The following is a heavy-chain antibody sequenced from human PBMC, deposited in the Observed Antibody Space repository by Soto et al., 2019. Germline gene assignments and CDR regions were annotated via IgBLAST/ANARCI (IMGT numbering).Heavy chain of an antibody. V-gene: IGHV1-18*04. CDR1: GYTLTNYG. CDR3: ATDGPSNSGNLYAFDI. D-gene: IGHD5-12*01. J-gene: IGHJ3*02. Sequence: ASVKVSCKASGYTLTNYGVTWVRQAPGQGLEWLGRVTPYKADTNSAQNLQGRVTMATDTSANTAYLELRSLRSDDTAVYFCATDGPSNSGNLYAFDIWGQGTMVTVSS. CDR2: VTPYKADT.